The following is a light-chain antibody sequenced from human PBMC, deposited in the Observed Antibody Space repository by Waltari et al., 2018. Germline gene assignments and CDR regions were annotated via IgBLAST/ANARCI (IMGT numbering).Light chain of an antibody. J-gene: IGKJ4*01. CDR3: QQSYSPLT. CDR1: QSIRTY. V-gene: IGKV1-39*01. Sequence: DFQMTQSPSSLSASVGDRVTITCRASQSIRTYLNWYQQKPGKAPNLLIYAASSLQSGVPSRFSCSGSGTDFTLTISSLQPEDFATYYCQQSYSPLTFGGGTKVEIK. CDR2: AAS.